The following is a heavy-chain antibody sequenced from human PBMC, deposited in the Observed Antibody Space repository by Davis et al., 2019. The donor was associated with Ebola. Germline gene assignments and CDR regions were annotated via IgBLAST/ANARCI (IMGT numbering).Heavy chain of an antibody. CDR1: GGSISSSSYY. D-gene: IGHD6-13*01. V-gene: IGHV4-39*07. Sequence: SETLSLTCTVSGGSISSSSYYWSWIRQPPGKGLEWIGEINHSGSTNYNPSLKSRVTISVDTSKNQFSLKLSSVTAADTAVYYCARDRVAAAGRWYCYYGMDVWGQGTTVTVSS. J-gene: IGHJ6*02. CDR2: INHSGST. CDR3: ARDRVAAAGRWYCYYGMDV.